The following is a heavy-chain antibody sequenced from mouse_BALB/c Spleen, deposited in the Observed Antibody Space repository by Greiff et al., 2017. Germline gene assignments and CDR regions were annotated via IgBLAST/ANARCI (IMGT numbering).Heavy chain of an antibody. J-gene: IGHJ2*01. CDR1: GFNIKDTY. Sequence: EVKLMESGAELVKPGASVKLSCTASGFNIKDTYMHWVKQRPEQGLEWIGRIDPANGNTKYDPKFQGKATITADTSSNTAYLQLSSLTSEDTAVYYCARWATVVATVDYWGQGTTLTVSS. CDR2: IDPANGNT. V-gene: IGHV14-3*02. CDR3: ARWATVVATVDY. D-gene: IGHD1-1*01.